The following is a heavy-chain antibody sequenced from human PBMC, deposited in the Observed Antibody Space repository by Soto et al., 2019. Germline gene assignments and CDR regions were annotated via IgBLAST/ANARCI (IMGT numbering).Heavy chain of an antibody. Sequence: SETLSLTCTVSGGTISSGDYYWSWIRQHPGKGLEWIGHFYYSGSTYYNPSLKSRVTISADTSKNQFSLKLGSVTAADTAAYYCARVSYSSYPRYHYYGMDVWGQGITVTVSS. CDR3: ARVSYSSYPRYHYYGMDV. V-gene: IGHV4-31*03. CDR2: FYYSGST. D-gene: IGHD6-6*01. CDR1: GGTISSGDYY. J-gene: IGHJ6*02.